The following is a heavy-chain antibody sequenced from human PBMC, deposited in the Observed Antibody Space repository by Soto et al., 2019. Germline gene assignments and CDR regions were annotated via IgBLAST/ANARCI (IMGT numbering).Heavy chain of an antibody. J-gene: IGHJ4*02. CDR1: GFTFSSYS. V-gene: IGHV3-21*01. Sequence: PGGSLRLSCAASGFTFSSYSMNWVRQAPGKGLEWVSSISSSSSYIYYADSVKGRFTISRDDAKSSLYLQMNSLRAEDTAVYYCARVTEYSSSWYVPFDYWGQGTLVTVSS. CDR2: ISSSSSYI. CDR3: ARVTEYSSSWYVPFDY. D-gene: IGHD6-13*01.